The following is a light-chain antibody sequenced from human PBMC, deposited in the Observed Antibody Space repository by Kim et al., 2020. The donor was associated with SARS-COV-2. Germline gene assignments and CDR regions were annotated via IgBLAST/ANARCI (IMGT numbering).Light chain of an antibody. V-gene: IGKV1-39*01. Sequence: DIQMTQSPSSLSASVGDRVTITCRASQSINTYLNWYQQKPGKAPKLLIYAASSLQSGAPSRFSGSGSGTDFSLSIRGMQPEDFATYYCQQSNSPPHTFGQGTKLEI. CDR2: AAS. J-gene: IGKJ2*01. CDR3: QQSNSPPHT. CDR1: QSINTY.